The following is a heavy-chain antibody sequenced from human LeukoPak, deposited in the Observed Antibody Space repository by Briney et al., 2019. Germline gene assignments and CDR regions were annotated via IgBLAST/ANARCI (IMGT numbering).Heavy chain of an antibody. CDR2: INPRDSDT. D-gene: IGHD4-17*01. J-gene: IGHJ4*02. Sequence: GEALKISCRASGYDFTHRNYWVGWVRQMPGKGLEWMGIINPRDSDTRYSPSFQGQVTMSVVMSINFAYLQWSGLMSSDTAIYYCARLTYGDYGPFDYWGQGTLVTVSS. CDR1: GYDFTHRNYW. CDR3: ARLTYGDYGPFDY. V-gene: IGHV5-51*01.